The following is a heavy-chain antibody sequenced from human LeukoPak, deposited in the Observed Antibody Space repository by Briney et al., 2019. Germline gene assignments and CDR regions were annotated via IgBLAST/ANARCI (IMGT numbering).Heavy chain of an antibody. Sequence: GGSLRLSCAASRFTFSSYWMTWVRQALGKGLEWVANIKQDGSEKYFVDSVKGRFTISRDNAKNSLYLQMNSLRAEDTAVYYCATTLGRGYFDYWGQGTLVTVSS. V-gene: IGHV3-7*01. CDR1: RFTFSSYW. CDR3: ATTLGRGYFDY. CDR2: IKQDGSEK. J-gene: IGHJ4*02. D-gene: IGHD1-1*01.